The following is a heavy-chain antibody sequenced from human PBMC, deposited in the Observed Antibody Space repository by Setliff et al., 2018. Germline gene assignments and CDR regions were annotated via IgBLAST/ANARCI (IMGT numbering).Heavy chain of an antibody. Sequence: GGSLRLSCVASGFTFSSHGMTWVRLAPGKGLEWISYISTSSSTIYYADSVKGRFTISRDNANHTLYLQMNSLRADDTAVYYCARLALTGYDSSGYYYALEYYYYMDVWGKGTTVTVSS. J-gene: IGHJ6*03. V-gene: IGHV3-48*01. D-gene: IGHD3-22*01. CDR1: GFTFSSHG. CDR2: ISTSSSTI. CDR3: ARLALTGYDSSGYYYALEYYYYMDV.